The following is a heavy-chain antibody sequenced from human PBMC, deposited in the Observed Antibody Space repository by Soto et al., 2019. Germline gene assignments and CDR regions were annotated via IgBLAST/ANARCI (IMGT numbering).Heavy chain of an antibody. J-gene: IGHJ4*02. Sequence: SETLSLTCSLSDGSINSHFWSWIRQPAGKRLEWIGRIYSSGSTIYNPSLKSRVTMSVDTSKNQFSLKLRSVTAADTAVYYCARDNVWSGYYSFFDYWGQGTLVTVSS. V-gene: IGHV4-4*07. CDR1: DGSINSHF. CDR2: IYSSGST. D-gene: IGHD3-3*01. CDR3: ARDNVWSGYYSFFDY.